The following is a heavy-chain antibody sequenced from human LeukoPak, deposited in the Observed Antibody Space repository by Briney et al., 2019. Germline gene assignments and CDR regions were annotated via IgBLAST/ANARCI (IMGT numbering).Heavy chain of an antibody. Sequence: SETLSLTCTVSGDSISSYYWSWVRQPPGKGLEWVGYIYYSGSTYYHPSLKSRVTISVDTSKNQFSLKLSSVTAADTAVYYCARDSSGYDTLDYWGQGTLVTVSS. J-gene: IGHJ4*02. D-gene: IGHD5-12*01. CDR3: ARDSSGYDTLDY. CDR1: GDSISSYY. V-gene: IGHV4-59*01. CDR2: IYYSGST.